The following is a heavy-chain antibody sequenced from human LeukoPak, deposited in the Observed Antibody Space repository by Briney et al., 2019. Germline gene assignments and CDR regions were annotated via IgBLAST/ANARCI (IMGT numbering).Heavy chain of an antibody. J-gene: IGHJ6*02. CDR3: ASFQGIQLWLHRSYYYGMDV. CDR2: TIPTFGTA. CDR1: GATFSSYA. Sequence: SVKVSCKASGATFSSYAISWVRQAPGQGLEWMGGTIPTFGTANYAQKFQGRVTITADESTSTAYMELSSLRSEDTAVYYCASFQGIQLWLHRSYYYGMDVWGQGTTVTVSS. D-gene: IGHD5-18*01. V-gene: IGHV1-69*13.